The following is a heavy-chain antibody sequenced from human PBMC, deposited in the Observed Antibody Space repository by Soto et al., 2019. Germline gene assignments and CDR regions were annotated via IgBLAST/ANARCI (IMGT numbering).Heavy chain of an antibody. CDR1: GYSFSSYA. D-gene: IGHD2-15*01. CDR2: IHAGNGNT. CDR3: ARGVAFLDY. V-gene: IGHV1-3*01. Sequence: GASVKVSCKASGYSFSSYAIHWVRQAPGQGLEWMGWIHAGNGNTKYSQNFQGRVTISRDTSATTAYMELNSLRSEDTAVYYCARGVAFLDYWGQGTLVTSPQ. J-gene: IGHJ4*02.